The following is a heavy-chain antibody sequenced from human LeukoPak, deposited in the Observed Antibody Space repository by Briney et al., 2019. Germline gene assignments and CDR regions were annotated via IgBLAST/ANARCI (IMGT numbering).Heavy chain of an antibody. J-gene: IGHJ6*03. V-gene: IGHV4-4*07. CDR3: ARATIRRVLIEDYYYYMDV. CDR2: IYTSGST. D-gene: IGHD2-8*01. CDR1: GGSISSYY. Sequence: PSETLSLTCTVSGGSISSYYWSWIRQPAGKGLEWIGRIYTSGSTNYNPSLKSRVTMSVDTSKNQFSLKLSSVTAADTAVYYCARATIRRVLIEDYYYYMDVWGTGTTVTVSS.